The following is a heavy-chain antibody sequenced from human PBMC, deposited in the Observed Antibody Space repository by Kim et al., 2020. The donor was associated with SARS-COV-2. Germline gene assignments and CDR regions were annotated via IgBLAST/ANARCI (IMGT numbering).Heavy chain of an antibody. D-gene: IGHD3-9*01. Sequence: SETLSLTCTVSGGSISSYYWSWIRQPPGKGLEWIGYIYYSGSTNYNPSLKSRVTISVDTSKNQFSLKLSSVTAEDTAVYYCARVGNYDILTGYDYYFDYWGQGTMVTVSS. CDR2: IYYSGST. CDR1: GGSISSYY. CDR3: ARVGNYDILTGYDYYFDY. J-gene: IGHJ4*02. V-gene: IGHV4-59*01.